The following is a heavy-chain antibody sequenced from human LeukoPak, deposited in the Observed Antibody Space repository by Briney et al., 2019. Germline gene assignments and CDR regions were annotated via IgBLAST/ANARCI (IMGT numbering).Heavy chain of an antibody. V-gene: IGHV3-21*05. CDR1: GFTFHNYN. CDR3: ARMCSGWVDY. D-gene: IGHD6-19*01. J-gene: IGHJ4*02. Sequence: GGSLRLSCAASGFTFHNYNMNWVRQAPGKGLEWVTCISSRSTDIYYAVSVKGRFTISRDNAKNKLSLQMHSLRAEDTAIYYCARMCSGWVDYWGQGTLVTVSS. CDR2: ISSRSTDI.